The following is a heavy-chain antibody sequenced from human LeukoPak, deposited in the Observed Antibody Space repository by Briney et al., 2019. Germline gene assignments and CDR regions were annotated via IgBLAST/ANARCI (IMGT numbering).Heavy chain of an antibody. D-gene: IGHD6-19*01. V-gene: IGHV4-34*01. J-gene: IGHJ5*02. CDR3: ARVRKEWLGKGNWFDP. CDR1: GGSFSGYY. Sequence: PSETLSLTCAVYGGSFSGYYWTWIRQSPGKGLEWIGEINHRGSSNYNPSLKSRVTISVDTSKNQFSLKLNSVTAADTAVYYCARVRKEWLGKGNWFDPWGQGTLVTVSS. CDR2: INHRGSS.